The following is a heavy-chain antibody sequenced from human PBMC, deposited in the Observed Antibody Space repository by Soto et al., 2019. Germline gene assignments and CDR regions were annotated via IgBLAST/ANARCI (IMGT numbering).Heavy chain of an antibody. J-gene: IGHJ5*02. D-gene: IGHD7-27*01. Sequence: EVQLLESGGGLVQPGASLRLSCAASGLTFSSYAMSWVRQAPGKGLEWVSGISGSGGSTYYADSVKGRFTISRDSSKNTLCLQMNSLRAEDTAVYYCAKDFWGSPWGQGTLVTVSS. CDR2: ISGSGGST. V-gene: IGHV3-23*01. CDR3: AKDFWGSP. CDR1: GLTFSSYA.